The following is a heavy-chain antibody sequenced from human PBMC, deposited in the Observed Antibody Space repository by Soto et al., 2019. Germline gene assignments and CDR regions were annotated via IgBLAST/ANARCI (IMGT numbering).Heavy chain of an antibody. Sequence: QVQLVQSGAEVEKPGSSVKVSCKVSGGTTSSYTIGWVRQAPGQGLQWMGNIVPMIGKVDYAQTFQDRVTLTADRSTRTVYRELRSLRSEDTAFYFGPLRTGNGNPLGEWGQEPLFT. D-gene: IGHD3-10*01. CDR1: GGTTSSYT. CDR3: PLRTGNGNPLGE. CDR2: IVPMIGKV. J-gene: IGHJ4*02. V-gene: IGHV1-69*02.